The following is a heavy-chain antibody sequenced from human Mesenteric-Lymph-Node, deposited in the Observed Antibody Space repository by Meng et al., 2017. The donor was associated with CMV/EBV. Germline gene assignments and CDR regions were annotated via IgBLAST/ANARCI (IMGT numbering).Heavy chain of an antibody. V-gene: IGHV3-21*01. CDR1: GFSFSTYT. D-gene: IGHD2-2*01. CDR3: ARDDGGTNCYGDVGGCYYGMDV. J-gene: IGHJ6*02. Sequence: GESLKISCAASGFSFSTYTMNWVRQAPGKGLEWVSSISNSGTYIYYADSVKGRFTISRDNAKNSLYLQMNSLRAEDTAVYYCARDDGGTNCYGDVGGCYYGMDVWGQGTTVTVSS. CDR2: ISNSGTYI.